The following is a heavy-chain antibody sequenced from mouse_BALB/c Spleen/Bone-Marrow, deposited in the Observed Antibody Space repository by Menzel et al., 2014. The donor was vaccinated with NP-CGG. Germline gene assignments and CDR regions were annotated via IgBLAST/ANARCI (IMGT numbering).Heavy chain of an antibody. CDR3: ARNRRYDVFDY. D-gene: IGHD2-14*01. Sequence: VKLVESGPGLVQPSQSLPITCTVSGFSLTSYGVHWVRQSPGKGLEWLGAIWSGGSTDYNAAFISRLSISKDNSKSQVFFEMNSLQADDSAIYYCARNRRYDVFDYWGQGTTLTVSS. J-gene: IGHJ2*01. V-gene: IGHV2-4-1*01. CDR2: IWSGGST. CDR1: GFSLTSYG.